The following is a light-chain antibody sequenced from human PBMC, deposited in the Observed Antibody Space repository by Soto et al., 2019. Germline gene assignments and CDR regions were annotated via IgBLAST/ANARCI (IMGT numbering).Light chain of an antibody. CDR1: QSISNF. J-gene: IGKJ1*01. CDR3: QQSYNTPWT. CDR2: AAS. Sequence: DIQMTQSPPSLSASLGDRVTITCRASQSISNFLNWVQHKPGNAPRIMIYAASSLQSGVPSRFSGSGSGTDFTLTISSLQPEDSATYYCQQSYNTPWTFGQGTKVDIK. V-gene: IGKV1-39*01.